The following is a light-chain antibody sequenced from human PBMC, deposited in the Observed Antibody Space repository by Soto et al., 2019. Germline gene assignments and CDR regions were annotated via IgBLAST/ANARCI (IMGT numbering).Light chain of an antibody. CDR1: HSFSTY. V-gene: IGKV1-27*01. Sequence: QMTQSPSSLSASAGDRVTIPCRASHSFSTYLAWYQQKPGNVPKLLISGLSTMPAGVPPRFSGSGSGTEFTLTISNLQPEDVAADYCYQQNSTPLTFGQGTKVDIK. CDR3: YQQNSTPLT. J-gene: IGKJ1*01. CDR2: GLS.